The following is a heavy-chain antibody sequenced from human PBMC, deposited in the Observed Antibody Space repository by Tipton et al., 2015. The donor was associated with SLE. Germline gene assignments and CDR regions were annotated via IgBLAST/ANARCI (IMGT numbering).Heavy chain of an antibody. CDR3: ASQLGMEAFDI. J-gene: IGHJ3*02. V-gene: IGHV1-45*02. CDR2: ITPFNGNT. D-gene: IGHD7-27*01. Sequence: QLVQSGAEVKKTGSSVKVSCKASGYTFTYRYLHWVRQAPGQALEWMGWITPFNGNTNYAQKFQDRVTITRDRSMSTAYMELSSLRSEDAAMYYCASQLGMEAFDIWGQGTMVTVSS. CDR1: GYTFTYRY.